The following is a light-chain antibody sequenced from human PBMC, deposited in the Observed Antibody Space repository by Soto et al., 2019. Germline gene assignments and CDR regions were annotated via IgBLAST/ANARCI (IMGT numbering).Light chain of an antibody. V-gene: IGKV1-5*03. Sequence: DIQMTQSPSTLSASVGDRVTITCRASQSISVWLAWYQQKAGKAPNLLIYKASRLESGVPSRFSGSGSETEFTLTISGLQLFDSATYSRQHYNIYWTSVLGTK. CDR1: QSISVW. J-gene: IGKJ1*01. CDR2: KAS. CDR3: QHYNIYWT.